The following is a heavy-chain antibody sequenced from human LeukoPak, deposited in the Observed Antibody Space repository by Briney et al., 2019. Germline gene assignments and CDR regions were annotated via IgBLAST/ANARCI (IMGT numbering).Heavy chain of an antibody. CDR3: ARVGGITGTTLGEEFGY. CDR1: GYTFTSYG. J-gene: IGHJ4*02. D-gene: IGHD1-7*01. CDR2: ISAYNGNT. V-gene: IGHV1-18*01. Sequence: ASVKVSCKASGYTFTSYGISWVRQAPGQGLEWMGWISAYNGNTNYAQKLQGRVTMTTDTSTSTAYMELGSLRSDDTAVYYCARVGGITGTTLGEEFGYWGQGTLVTVSS.